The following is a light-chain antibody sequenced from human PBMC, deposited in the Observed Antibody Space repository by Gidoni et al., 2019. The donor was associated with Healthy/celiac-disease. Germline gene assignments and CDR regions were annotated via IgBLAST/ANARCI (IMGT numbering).Light chain of an antibody. CDR3: QQYGSSPLT. CDR1: QSVSSSY. V-gene: IGKV3-20*01. J-gene: IGKJ4*01. Sequence: EIVLTQSPGTLSWSPGARATLPCRASQSVSSSYLAGYQQKPGQAPRLLIYGASSMATGIPDRFSGSGSGTDFTFTISRLEPEDFAVYYCQQYGSSPLTFXGXTKVEIK. CDR2: GAS.